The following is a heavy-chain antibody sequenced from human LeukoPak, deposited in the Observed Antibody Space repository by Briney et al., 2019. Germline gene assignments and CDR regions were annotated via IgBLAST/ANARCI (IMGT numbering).Heavy chain of an antibody. Sequence: PGGSLRLSCAASGFTFSSYAMSWVRQAPGKGLEWVSAISGSGGSTYYADSVKGRFTISRDNSKNTLYLQMNSLRAEDTAVYYCAKDRGTYYYDSSGYSDWGQGILVTVSS. D-gene: IGHD3-22*01. CDR3: AKDRGTYYYDSSGYSD. CDR2: ISGSGGST. V-gene: IGHV3-23*01. CDR1: GFTFSSYA. J-gene: IGHJ4*02.